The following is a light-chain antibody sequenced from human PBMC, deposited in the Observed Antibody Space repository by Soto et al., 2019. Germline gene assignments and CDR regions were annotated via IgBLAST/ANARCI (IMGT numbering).Light chain of an antibody. CDR1: QTIFYNSRNKDF. CDR3: QQYLTTPHT. CDR2: WAS. V-gene: IGKV4-1*01. Sequence: DIVMTQSPDSLAVSLGERATINCKSSQTIFYNSRNKDFLAWYQQKPGHPPKLLIYWASTRESGVPDRFSDSGSGTDFTLTISSLQAEDVALYFCQQYLTTPHTFGQGTRLEIK. J-gene: IGKJ2*01.